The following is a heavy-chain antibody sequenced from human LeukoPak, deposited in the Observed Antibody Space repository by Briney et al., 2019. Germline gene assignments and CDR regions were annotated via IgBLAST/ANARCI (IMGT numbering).Heavy chain of an antibody. CDR1: GFTFGDYA. V-gene: IGHV3-49*03. J-gene: IGHJ4*02. CDR3: TRADVDIVATIKGDY. CDR2: IRSKAYGGTT. D-gene: IGHD5-12*01. Sequence: PGGSLRLSCTASGFTFGDYAMSWFRQAPRKGLEWVGFIRSKAYGGTTEYAASVKGRFTISRDDSKSIAYLQMNSLKTEDTAVYYCTRADVDIVATIKGDYWGQGTLVTVSS.